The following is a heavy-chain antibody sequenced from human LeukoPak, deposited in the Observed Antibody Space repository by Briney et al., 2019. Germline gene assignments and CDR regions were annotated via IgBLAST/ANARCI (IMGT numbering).Heavy chain of an antibody. J-gene: IGHJ4*02. CDR3: ARDHSSGWYSDYFDY. Sequence: RSGGSLRLSRAASGFTFSSYGMHWVRQAPGKGLEWVAVIWYDGSNKYYADSVKGRFTISRDNSKNTLYLQMNSLRAEDTAVYYCARDHSSGWYSDYFDYWGQGTLVTVSS. CDR2: IWYDGSNK. D-gene: IGHD6-19*01. CDR1: GFTFSSYG. V-gene: IGHV3-33*01.